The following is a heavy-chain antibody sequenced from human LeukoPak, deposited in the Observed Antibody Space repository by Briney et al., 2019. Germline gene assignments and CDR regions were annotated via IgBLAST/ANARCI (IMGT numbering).Heavy chain of an antibody. D-gene: IGHD1-1*01. V-gene: IGHV4-39*01. CDR1: GASISSSGYY. J-gene: IGHJ4*02. CDR2: ISYSGST. CDR3: ARHIRQLRQGY. Sequence: SETLSLTCTVSGASISSSGYYWDWIRQPPGKGLEWIGTISYSGSTYYNPSLKSRVTISVDTSKNQFSLKLGSVTAADTAVYYRARHIRQLRQGYWGQGTLVTVSS.